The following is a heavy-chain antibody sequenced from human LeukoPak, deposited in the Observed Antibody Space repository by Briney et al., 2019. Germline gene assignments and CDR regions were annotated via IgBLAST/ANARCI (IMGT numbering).Heavy chain of an antibody. CDR2: VYYSGTT. J-gene: IGHJ4*02. Sequence: PSETLSLTCTVSGGSISISLYYWAWIRQPPGKGLEWIGSVYYSGTTYYNPSIKSRVTVSVDTSKNQFSLNLNSVTAADTAVYYCAREGSGTNFDYWGQGTLVTVSS. CDR3: AREGSGTNFDY. V-gene: IGHV4-39*02. D-gene: IGHD3-10*01. CDR1: GGSISISLYY.